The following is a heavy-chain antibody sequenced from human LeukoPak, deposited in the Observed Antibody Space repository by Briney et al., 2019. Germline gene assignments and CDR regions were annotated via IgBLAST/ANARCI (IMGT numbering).Heavy chain of an antibody. J-gene: IGHJ4*02. CDR3: ARRLGGSGSYYY. Sequence: SETLSLTCTVSGGSISRYYWSWIRQPPGKRLEWIGYIYYGGITNYNPSLKSRVTISVNTSKTQFSLKLSSVTAADTAVYYCARRLGGSGSYYYWGQGTLVTVSS. CDR1: GGSISRYY. D-gene: IGHD3-10*01. V-gene: IGHV4-59*08. CDR2: IYYGGIT.